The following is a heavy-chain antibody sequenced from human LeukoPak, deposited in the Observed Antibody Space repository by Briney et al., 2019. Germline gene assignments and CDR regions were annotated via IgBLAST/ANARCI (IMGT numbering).Heavy chain of an antibody. CDR1: GGSISSYY. D-gene: IGHD6-19*01. J-gene: IGHJ4*02. V-gene: IGHV4-59*08. Sequence: SETLSLTCTVSGGSISSYYWSWIRPPPGKGLEWIGYIYYSGSTNYNPSLKSRVTISVDTSKNQFSLKLSSVTAADTAVYYCATLSIAVAGKGPNNFDYWGQGTLVTVSS. CDR3: ATLSIAVAGKGPNNFDY. CDR2: IYYSGST.